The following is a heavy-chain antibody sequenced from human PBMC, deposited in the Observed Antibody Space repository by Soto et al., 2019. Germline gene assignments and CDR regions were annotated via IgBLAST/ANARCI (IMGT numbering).Heavy chain of an antibody. D-gene: IGHD6-19*01. CDR2: IIPIFGTA. V-gene: IGHV1-69*13. J-gene: IGHJ4*02. CDR3: ARASVEEAVAGPILYFDY. CDR1: GGTFSSYA. Sequence: GASVKVSCKASGGTFSSYAISWVRQAPGQGLEWMGGIIPIFGTANYAQKFQGRVTITADESTSTAYMELSSLRSEDTAVYYCARASVEEAVAGPILYFDYWGQGTLVTVSS.